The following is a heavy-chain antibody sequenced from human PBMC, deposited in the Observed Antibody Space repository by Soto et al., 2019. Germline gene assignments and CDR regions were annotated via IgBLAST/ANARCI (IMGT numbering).Heavy chain of an antibody. D-gene: IGHD1-26*01. J-gene: IGHJ4*02. Sequence: GGSLRLSCAASGFTFSSYAMSWVRQAPGKGLEWVSAISGSGGSTYYPDSVKGRFTISRDNSKNTLYLQMNSLRAEDTAVYYCAKDLNPSGSYYGFDYRGQGTMVTVSS. CDR3: AKDLNPSGSYYGFDY. CDR2: ISGSGGST. V-gene: IGHV3-23*01. CDR1: GFTFSSYA.